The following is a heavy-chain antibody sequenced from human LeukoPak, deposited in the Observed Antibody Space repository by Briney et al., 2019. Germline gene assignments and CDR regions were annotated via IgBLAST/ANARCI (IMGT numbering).Heavy chain of an antibody. Sequence: GGSLRLSCAASGFTFSSYTMNWVRQAPGKGLEWVSSISSTSTYIHDADSVKGRFTVFRDNANKSLYLQMNSLRAKDTAMYYCARGMRQIDDAFDLWGQGTMVTVSS. CDR2: ISSTSTYI. J-gene: IGHJ3*01. D-gene: IGHD6-25*01. V-gene: IGHV3-21*01. CDR1: GFTFSSYT. CDR3: ARGMRQIDDAFDL.